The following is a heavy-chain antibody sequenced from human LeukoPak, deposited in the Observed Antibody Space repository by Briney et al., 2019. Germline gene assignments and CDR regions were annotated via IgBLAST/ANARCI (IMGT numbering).Heavy chain of an antibody. V-gene: IGHV3-7*01. CDR3: GRDQTPFH. Sequence: GGSLRLSCAASGFTFSSYWMTWVRQAPGKGLEWVATIKHDGSEDYYLDSVKGRYTISRDNAKSSMWLQMSSLRAEDTAVYYCGRDQTPFHWGQGSLVTVSS. CDR1: GFTFSSYW. D-gene: IGHD2-15*01. J-gene: IGHJ4*02. CDR2: IKHDGSED.